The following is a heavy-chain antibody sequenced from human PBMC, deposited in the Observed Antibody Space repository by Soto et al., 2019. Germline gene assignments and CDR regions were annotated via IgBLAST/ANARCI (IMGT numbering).Heavy chain of an antibody. Sequence: PSETLSLTCAVYGVSFSGYYWSWIRQPPGKGLEWIGEINHSGSTNYNPSLKSRVTISVDTSKNQFSLKLSSVTAADTAVYYCARVVVPAVGDWFDPWGQGTLVTVSS. D-gene: IGHD2-2*01. CDR3: ARVVVPAVGDWFDP. CDR1: GVSFSGYY. CDR2: INHSGST. J-gene: IGHJ5*02. V-gene: IGHV4-34*01.